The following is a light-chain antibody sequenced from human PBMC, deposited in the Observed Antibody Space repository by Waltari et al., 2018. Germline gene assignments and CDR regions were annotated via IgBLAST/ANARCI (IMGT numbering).Light chain of an antibody. CDR3: CSYAGLGIYV. J-gene: IGLJ1*01. Sequence: QSGLTQPASVSGSPGQSITISCTGTSSDVGNYNLVSWYQQYPGKAPKLMVYEVTKRTSGVSDRFSGSKSGNTASLTSDGLQSEDEADYYCCSYAGLGIYVFGTGTKVTV. CDR2: EVT. V-gene: IGLV2-23*02. CDR1: SSDVGNYNL.